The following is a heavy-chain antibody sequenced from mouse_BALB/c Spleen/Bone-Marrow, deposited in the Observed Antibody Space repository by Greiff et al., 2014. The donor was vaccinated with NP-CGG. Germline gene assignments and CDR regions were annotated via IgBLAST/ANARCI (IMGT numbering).Heavy chain of an antibody. D-gene: IGHD5-1*01. CDR1: RFTFTDYF. Sequence: EVHLVESGGGLVQPGGSLRLSCTTSRFTFTDYFMTWVRQPPGKALEWLGFIRNKPNGYTTQYNPSVKGRFTISRDNSQGILYLQMNTLRAEDSAIYYCARDYSGYFDFWGQGTTLTVSS. CDR2: IRNKPNGYTT. J-gene: IGHJ2*01. CDR3: ARDYSGYFDF. V-gene: IGHV7-3*02.